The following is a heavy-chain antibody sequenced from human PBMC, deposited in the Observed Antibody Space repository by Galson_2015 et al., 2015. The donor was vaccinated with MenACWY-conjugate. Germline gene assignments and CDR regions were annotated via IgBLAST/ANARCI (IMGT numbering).Heavy chain of an antibody. J-gene: IGHJ6*02. CDR3: AKDIRGRQDLHYYGMDV. V-gene: IGHV3-23*01. Sequence: STISGSGRSTYFADSVKGRFTISRDNSKNTLYLQVNSLRAEDTAVYYCAKDIRGRQDLHYYGMDVWGQGTTVTVSS. D-gene: IGHD3-3*02. CDR2: ISGSGRST.